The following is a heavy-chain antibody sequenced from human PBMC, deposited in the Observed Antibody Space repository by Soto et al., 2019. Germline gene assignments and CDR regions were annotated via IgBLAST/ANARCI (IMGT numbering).Heavy chain of an antibody. Sequence: EGSLRLSCAASGFTFSSYSMGWVRQAPGKGLEWVSAISGSGGSTYYADSAKGRFTISRDNSKNTLYLQMNSLRAEDTAVYYCAKDRAARPNWFDPWGQGTLVTVSS. J-gene: IGHJ5*02. CDR1: GFTFSSYS. D-gene: IGHD6-6*01. V-gene: IGHV3-23*01. CDR3: AKDRAARPNWFDP. CDR2: ISGSGGST.